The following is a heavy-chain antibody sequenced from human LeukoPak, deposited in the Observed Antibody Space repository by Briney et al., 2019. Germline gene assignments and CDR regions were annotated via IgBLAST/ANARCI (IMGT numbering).Heavy chain of an antibody. J-gene: IGHJ4*02. CDR3: ARAEKPVTGTLDS. CDR2: MYNRGSS. D-gene: IGHD6-19*01. CDR1: GDAISNYY. V-gene: IGHV4-59*01. Sequence: AETLSLTCTVSGDAISNYYWSWIRQSPGKELEWIGYMYNRGSSIYNRSLKSRVTISTDTSKNQFSLSLTSATAAATAVYYCARAEKPVTGTLDSWGQGTLITVSS.